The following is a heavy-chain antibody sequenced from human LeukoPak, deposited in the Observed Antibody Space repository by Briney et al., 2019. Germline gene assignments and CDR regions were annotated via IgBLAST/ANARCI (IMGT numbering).Heavy chain of an antibody. CDR1: GYTFTSYG. V-gene: IGHV1-18*01. Sequence: ASVKVSCKASGYTFTSYGISWVRQAPGQGLEWMGWISAYNGNTNYAQKLQGRVTITRDTSASTAYMELSSLRSEDTAVYYCARGIAAAGNYYYYGMDVWGQGTTVTVSS. CDR3: ARGIAAAGNYYYYGMDV. D-gene: IGHD6-13*01. CDR2: ISAYNGNT. J-gene: IGHJ6*02.